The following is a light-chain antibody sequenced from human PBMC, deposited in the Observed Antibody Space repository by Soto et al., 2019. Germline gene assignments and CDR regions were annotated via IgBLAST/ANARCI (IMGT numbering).Light chain of an antibody. Sequence: EIVLTQSPGTLSLPPGERATLSCRASQSGFSFYLAWFQKKPGQAPRLLIYGASSRAPGIPDRFSGSGSGTEFTLTISRLETEVSAVYFCHQYGNSPWTLGQGTKVE. CDR2: GAS. J-gene: IGKJ1*01. V-gene: IGKV3-20*01. CDR3: HQYGNSPWT. CDR1: QSGFSFY.